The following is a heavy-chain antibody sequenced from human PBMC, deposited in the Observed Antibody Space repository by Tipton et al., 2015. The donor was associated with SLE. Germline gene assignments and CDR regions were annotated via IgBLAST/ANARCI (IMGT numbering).Heavy chain of an antibody. CDR3: ALAAGRGNWFYP. CDR1: GGSISSGGYS. V-gene: IGHV4-30-2*01. J-gene: IGHJ5*02. Sequence: TLSLTCAVSGGSISSGGYSWSWIRQPPGKGLEWIGYIYHSGSTYYNPSLKSRVTISVDRSKNQFSLKLSSVTAADTAVYYCALAAGRGNWFYPWGQGTLVTVSS. D-gene: IGHD6-13*01. CDR2: IYHSGST.